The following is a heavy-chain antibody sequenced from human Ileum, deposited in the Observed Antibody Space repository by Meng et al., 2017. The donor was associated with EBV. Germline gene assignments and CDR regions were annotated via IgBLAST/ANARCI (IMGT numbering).Heavy chain of an antibody. J-gene: IGHJ4*02. D-gene: IGHD2-21*02. CDR3: ARDGLMGDPFDY. CDR1: GFIYTSYN. CDR2: ISSAGSYI. V-gene: IGHV3-21*01. Sequence: EVQLVESGGGLVKHGWSLRLSCVVSGFIYTSYNMNWVRQAPGKGLEWVSSISSAGSYIDYADSVKGRFTISRDNAENLLYLQMNSLRADDTAVYYCARDGLMGDPFDYWGQGTLVTVSS.